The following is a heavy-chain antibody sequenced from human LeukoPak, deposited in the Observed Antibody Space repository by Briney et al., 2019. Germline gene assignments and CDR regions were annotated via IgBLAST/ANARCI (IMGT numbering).Heavy chain of an antibody. V-gene: IGHV1-46*01. D-gene: IGHD3-22*01. Sequence: GASVKVSCKASGYTLTSYYMHWVRQAPGQGLEWVGIINPSSGSTSYAQKFQGRVTMTSDTSTSTVYMDLSSLRSDDTAVYYCAKIQNYYDSSGYYNYYFDYWGQGTLVTVSS. J-gene: IGHJ4*02. CDR3: AKIQNYYDSSGYYNYYFDY. CDR1: GYTLTSYY. CDR2: INPSSGST.